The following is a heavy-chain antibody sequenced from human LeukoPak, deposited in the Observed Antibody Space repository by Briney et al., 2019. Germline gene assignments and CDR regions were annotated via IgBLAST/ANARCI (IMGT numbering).Heavy chain of an antibody. J-gene: IGHJ4*02. CDR1: GGSISSYY. Sequence: SETLSLTCTVSGGSISSYYWSWIRQPPGKGLEWIGYIYYSGSTNYNPSLKSRATISVDTSKNQFSLKLSSVTAADTAVYYCARRDPRTVAFDYWGQGTLVTVSS. V-gene: IGHV4-59*01. CDR3: ARRDPRTVAFDY. CDR2: IYYSGST. D-gene: IGHD4-23*01.